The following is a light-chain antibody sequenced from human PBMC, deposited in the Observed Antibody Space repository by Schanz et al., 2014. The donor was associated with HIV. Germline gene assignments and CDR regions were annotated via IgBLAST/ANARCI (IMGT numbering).Light chain of an antibody. CDR1: TSNIGTNT. V-gene: IGLV1-44*01. CDR2: NTD. Sequence: QSVLTQPPSASGTPGQRVTISCSGTTSNIGTNTVNWYQQLPGTAPKLLIYNTDQRPSGVPDRFSGSKSGTSASLAISGLRSEDEADYYCAAWDDSLSNHVFGTGTKLTVL. CDR3: AAWDDSLSNHV. J-gene: IGLJ1*01.